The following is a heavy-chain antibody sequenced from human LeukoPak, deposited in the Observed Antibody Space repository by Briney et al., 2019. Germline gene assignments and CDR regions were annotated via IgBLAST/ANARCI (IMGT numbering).Heavy chain of an antibody. V-gene: IGHV3-53*01. J-gene: IGHJ6*03. CDR3: AREAPYYMDV. Sequence: GGSLRLSCAASGFTVSSNYMTWVRQAPGKGLEWVSTIYTDGNTYYPDSVKGRFTIYRDNSKNTLYLQMNSLRAGDTAVYYCAREAPYYMDVWGTGTTVTVSS. CDR2: IYTDGNT. CDR1: GFTVSSNY.